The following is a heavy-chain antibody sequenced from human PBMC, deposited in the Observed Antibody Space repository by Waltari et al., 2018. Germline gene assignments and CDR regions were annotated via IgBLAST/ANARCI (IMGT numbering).Heavy chain of an antibody. CDR2: ITPFNGNT. V-gene: IGHV1-45*02. CDR3: ARLRFNDAFDI. Sequence: QMQLVQSGAEVKKTGSSVKVSCKASGYTFTYRYLHWVRQAPGQALEWMGWITPFNGNTNYAQQFQDRVTITRDRSMSTAYMELSSLRSEDTAMYYCARLRFNDAFDIWGQGTMVTVSS. J-gene: IGHJ3*02. CDR1: GYTFTYRY. D-gene: IGHD3-3*01.